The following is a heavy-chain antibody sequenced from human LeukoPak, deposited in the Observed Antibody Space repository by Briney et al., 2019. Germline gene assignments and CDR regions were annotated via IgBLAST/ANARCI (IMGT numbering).Heavy chain of an antibody. D-gene: IGHD6-13*01. V-gene: IGHV3-23*01. Sequence: SGGSLRLSCAASGFTFSSYVMSWVRQAPGKGLECVSTISGGGGSTYYADSAKGRLTISRDHSRNTFYLQMNSLRAEDTAVYYCAKRGLAASGTDYWGQGTLVIVSS. CDR3: AKRGLAASGTDY. CDR2: ISGGGGST. CDR1: GFTFSSYV. J-gene: IGHJ4*02.